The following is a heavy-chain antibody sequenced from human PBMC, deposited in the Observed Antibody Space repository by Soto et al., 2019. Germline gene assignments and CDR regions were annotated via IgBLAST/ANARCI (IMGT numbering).Heavy chain of an antibody. CDR1: GDSLSRADYC. D-gene: IGHD5-12*01. V-gene: IGHV4-30-4*08. CDR2: ICYGGST. CDR3: AREESGFFDY. Sequence: PSETLSLTCTVSGDSLSRADYCWSWIRQAPGKGLEWIGYICYGGSTYHNPSLKSRTSMSVDTSKKQFSLTLTSVTAADTAVYYGAREESGFFDYWGQGRLVTVSS. J-gene: IGHJ4*02.